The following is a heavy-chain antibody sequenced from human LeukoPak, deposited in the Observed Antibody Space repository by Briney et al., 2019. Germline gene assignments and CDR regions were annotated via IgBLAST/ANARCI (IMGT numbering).Heavy chain of an antibody. J-gene: IGHJ4*02. CDR2: IIDSGDIT. CDR3: ARDLYGSGSSASAY. CDR1: GFTFSSYA. V-gene: IGHV3-23*01. Sequence: GGSLRLSCEASGFTFSSYAMSWVRQAPGKGLEWVSGIIDSGDITYYANSVKGRFTISRDNSKNTLYLQMNSLRAEDTAVYYCARDLYGSGSSASAYWGQGTLVTVSS. D-gene: IGHD3-10*01.